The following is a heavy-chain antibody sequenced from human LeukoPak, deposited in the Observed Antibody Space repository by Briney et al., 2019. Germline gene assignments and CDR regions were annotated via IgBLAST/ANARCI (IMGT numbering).Heavy chain of an antibody. CDR2: ISSSSSYI. CDR3: ARARYFGSGTYHDY. CDR1: GFTFSSYS. V-gene: IGHV3-21*01. Sequence: GVSLRLSCAASGFTFSSYSMNWVRQAPGKGLEWVSSISSSSSYIYYADSVKGRFTISRDNAKNSLYLQMNSLRAEDTAVYYCARARYFGSGTYHDYWGQGTLVTVSS. D-gene: IGHD3-10*01. J-gene: IGHJ4*02.